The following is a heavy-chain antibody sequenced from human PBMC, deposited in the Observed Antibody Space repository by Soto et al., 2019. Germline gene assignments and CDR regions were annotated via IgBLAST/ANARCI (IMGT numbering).Heavy chain of an antibody. CDR1: GYTFTSYY. J-gene: IGHJ4*02. D-gene: IGHD3-10*01. Sequence: ASVKVSCKASGYTFTSYYMHWVRQAPGRGLEWMGIINPSGGSTSYAQKFQGRVTMTRDTSTSTVYMELSSLRSEDTAVYYCARDYTITMVRGVITNFDYWGQGTLVTVSS. CDR3: ARDYTITMVRGVITNFDY. CDR2: INPSGGST. V-gene: IGHV1-46*01.